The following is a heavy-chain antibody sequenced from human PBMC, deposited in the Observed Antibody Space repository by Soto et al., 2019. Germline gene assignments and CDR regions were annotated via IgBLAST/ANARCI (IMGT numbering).Heavy chain of an antibody. J-gene: IGHJ6*02. CDR1: GYTFTNYA. V-gene: IGHV1-3*01. CDR2: INAGNGNT. CDR3: ASEAIAAAAASGMDV. D-gene: IGHD6-13*01. Sequence: ASVKVSCKASGYTFTNYAMHWVRQAHGQRLEWMGWINAGNGNTKYSQKFQGRVTITRDTSASTAYMELSSLRSEDTAVYYCASEAIAAAAASGMDVWGQGTTVTLSS.